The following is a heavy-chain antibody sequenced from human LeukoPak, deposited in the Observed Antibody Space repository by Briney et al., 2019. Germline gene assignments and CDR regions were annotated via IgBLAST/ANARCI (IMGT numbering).Heavy chain of an antibody. D-gene: IGHD2/OR15-2a*01. CDR2: IYHSGST. CDR1: GYSISSGYY. CDR3: ARDVQGGVKVRYFDY. J-gene: IGHJ4*02. Sequence: PSETLSLTCTVSGYSISSGYYWGWIRQPPGKGLEWIGSIYHSGSTYYNPSLKSRVTISVDTSKNQFSLKLSSVTAADTAVYYCARDVQGGVKVRYFDYWGQGTLVTVSS. V-gene: IGHV4-38-2*02.